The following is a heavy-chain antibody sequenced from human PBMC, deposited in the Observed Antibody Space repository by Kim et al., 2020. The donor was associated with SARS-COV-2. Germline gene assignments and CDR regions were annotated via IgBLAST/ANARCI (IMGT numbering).Heavy chain of an antibody. V-gene: IGHV3-23*01. Sequence: GGSLRLSCAASGFTFSTYAMAWVRQAPGRGLEWISAITSSGDVTYYPDSVKGRFTISRDNSKNTLFLQMHSLSAEDTAIYYCAKDPGGYSLGYWGQGTLV. D-gene: IGHD5-18*01. CDR3: AKDPGGYSLGY. CDR2: ITSSGDVT. J-gene: IGHJ4*02. CDR1: GFTFSTYA.